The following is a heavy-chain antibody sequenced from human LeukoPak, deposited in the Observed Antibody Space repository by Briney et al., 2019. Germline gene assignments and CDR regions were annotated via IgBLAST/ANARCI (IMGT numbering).Heavy chain of an antibody. V-gene: IGHV1-58*02. CDR2: IVVGSGNT. CDR1: GFTFTSSA. D-gene: IGHD3-3*01. CDR3: AASPWILEWAYGMDV. J-gene: IGHJ6*02. Sequence: SVKVSCKASGFTFTSSAMQWVRQARGQRLEWIGRIVVGSGNTNYAQKFQERVTITRDMSTSTAYMELSSLRSEDTAVYYCAASPWILEWAYGMDVWGQGTTVTVSS.